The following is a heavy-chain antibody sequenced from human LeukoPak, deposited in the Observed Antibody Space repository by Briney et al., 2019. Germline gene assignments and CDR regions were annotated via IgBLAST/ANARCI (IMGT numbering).Heavy chain of an antibody. J-gene: IGHJ6*03. CDR3: ARGCNYYDSSGYGPNYYYYYMDV. CDR1: GFTFDDYG. Sequence: GGSLRLSCAASGFTFDDYGMSWVRQAPGKGLEWVSGISWNGGSTGYADSVKGRFTISRDNAKSSLYLQMNSLRAEDTALYYCARGCNYYDSSGYGPNYYYYYMDVWGKGTTVTVSS. CDR2: ISWNGGST. D-gene: IGHD3-22*01. V-gene: IGHV3-20*04.